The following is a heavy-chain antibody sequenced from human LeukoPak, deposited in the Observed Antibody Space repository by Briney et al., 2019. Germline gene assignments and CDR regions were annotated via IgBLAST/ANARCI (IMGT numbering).Heavy chain of an antibody. J-gene: IGHJ5*02. CDR2: IIPILGIA. V-gene: IGHV1-69*04. CDR3: ARAYDFWSGYWPSWFDP. Sequence: GASVKVSCKASGGTFSSYAISWVRQAPGQGLEWMGRIIPILGIANYAQKFQGRVTITTDESTSTAYMELSSLRSEDTAVYYCARAYDFWSGYWPSWFDPWGQGTLVTVSS. CDR1: GGTFSSYA. D-gene: IGHD3-3*01.